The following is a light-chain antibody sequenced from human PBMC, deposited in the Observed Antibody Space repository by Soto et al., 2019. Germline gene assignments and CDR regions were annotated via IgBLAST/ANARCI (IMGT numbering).Light chain of an antibody. Sequence: EIVMTQSPDSLSVSPGERATLSCRASVTINNKLAWYQQTPGQAPRLLIYGTSTRATGIPARFSGSGSGTHFTLTISSLQSEESATDYCQQYNEWALTFGGGTKVEI. CDR1: VTINNK. CDR3: QQYNEWALT. J-gene: IGKJ4*01. CDR2: GTS. V-gene: IGKV3-15*01.